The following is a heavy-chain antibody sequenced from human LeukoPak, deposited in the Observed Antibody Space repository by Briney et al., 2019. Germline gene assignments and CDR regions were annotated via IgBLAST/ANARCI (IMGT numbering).Heavy chain of an antibody. J-gene: IGHJ4*02. D-gene: IGHD4-17*01. Sequence: GGSLRLSCAASGFTFSSYGMHWVRQAPGKGLEWVAFIRYDGSNKYYADSVKGRFTISRDNSKNTLYLQMNSLRAEDTAVYYCARDRDYAFDYWGQGTLVTVSS. V-gene: IGHV3-30*02. CDR1: GFTFSSYG. CDR3: ARDRDYAFDY. CDR2: IRYDGSNK.